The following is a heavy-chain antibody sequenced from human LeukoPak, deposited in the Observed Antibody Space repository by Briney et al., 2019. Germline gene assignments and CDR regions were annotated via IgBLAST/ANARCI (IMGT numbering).Heavy chain of an antibody. CDR3: ARDAPGNTALDY. Sequence: PGGSLRLSCAASGFTFSIYWMHWVRQPPGKGLVWVSRINSDGSSTSYADSMKGRFTISRDNAKNTLYLQMNSLRVEDTALYYCARDAPGNTALDYWGQGSLVTVSS. CDR2: INSDGSST. CDR1: GFTFSIYW. J-gene: IGHJ4*02. D-gene: IGHD5-18*01. V-gene: IGHV3-74*01.